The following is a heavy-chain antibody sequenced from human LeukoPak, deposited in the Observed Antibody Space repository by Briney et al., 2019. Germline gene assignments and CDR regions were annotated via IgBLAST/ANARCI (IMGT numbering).Heavy chain of an antibody. D-gene: IGHD5-18*01. CDR1: GGSISSSSYY. CDR2: IYYSGST. Sequence: PSETLSLTCTVSGGSISSSSYYWGWIRQPPGKGLEWIGSIYYSGSTYYNPSLKSRVTMSVDTSKNQFSLKLSSVTAADTAVYCCARPTAQGSYGYGGFDYWGQGTLVTVSS. J-gene: IGHJ4*02. V-gene: IGHV4-39*01. CDR3: ARPTAQGSYGYGGFDY.